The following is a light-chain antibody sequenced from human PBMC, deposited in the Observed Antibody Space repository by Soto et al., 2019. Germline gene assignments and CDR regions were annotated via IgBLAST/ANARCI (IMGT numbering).Light chain of an antibody. J-gene: IGKJ5*01. CDR2: GAS. CDR1: QSVSSN. V-gene: IGKV3-15*01. Sequence: EIVMTQSPATLSVSPGERATLSCRASQSVSSNLACYQQKPGQAPRLLIYGASTRATGIPARFSGSGSGTEFTPTISSLQSEDFAVYYCQQYNNWPPLTYGQGTRLEIK. CDR3: QQYNNWPPLT.